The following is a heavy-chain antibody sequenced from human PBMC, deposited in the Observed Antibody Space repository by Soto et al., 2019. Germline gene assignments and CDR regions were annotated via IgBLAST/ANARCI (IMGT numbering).Heavy chain of an antibody. Sequence: TLSLTCTVSGDSVSSGDYYWSWIRQPPGKGLEWVGYIYYSGSTNYNPSLKSRLTISLDTSKNQFSLKLNSVTAADTAVYYCARDRSVWGNYRPSFDYWGQGTLVTVSS. D-gene: IGHD3-16*02. V-gene: IGHV4-30-4*01. CDR1: GDSVSSGDYY. CDR3: ARDRSVWGNYRPSFDY. J-gene: IGHJ4*02. CDR2: IYYSGST.